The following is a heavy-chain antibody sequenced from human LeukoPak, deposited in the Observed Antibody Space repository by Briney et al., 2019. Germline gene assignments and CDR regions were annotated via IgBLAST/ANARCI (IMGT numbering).Heavy chain of an antibody. CDR2: IYYSGST. J-gene: IGHJ4*02. D-gene: IGHD6-19*01. CDR1: GGSISSSSYY. CDR3: ARQGIAVAGYDY. V-gene: IGHV4-39*01. Sequence: SETLSLTCTVSGGSISSSSYYWGWIRQPPGKGLEWIGSIYYSGSTYYNPSLKSRVTISVDTSKIQFSLKLSSVTAADTAVYYCARQGIAVAGYDYWGQGTLVTVSS.